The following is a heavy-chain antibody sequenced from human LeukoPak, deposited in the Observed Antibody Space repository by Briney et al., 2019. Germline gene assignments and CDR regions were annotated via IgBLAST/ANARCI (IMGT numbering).Heavy chain of an antibody. V-gene: IGHV1-2*02. D-gene: IGHD3-22*01. CDR2: INPNSGGT. CDR3: ARDGYYYDSSGYSFRGYYYYYMDV. Sequence: ASVKVSCKASGYTFTSYYMHWVRQAPGQGLEWMGWINPNSGGTNYAQKFQGRVTMTRDTSISTAYMELSRLRSDDTAVYYCARDGYYYDSSGYSFRGYYYYYMDVWGKGTTVTISS. CDR1: GYTFTSYY. J-gene: IGHJ6*03.